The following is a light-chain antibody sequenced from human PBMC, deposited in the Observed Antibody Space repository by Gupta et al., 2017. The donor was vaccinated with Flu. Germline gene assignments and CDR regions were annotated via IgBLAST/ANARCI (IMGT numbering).Light chain of an antibody. CDR1: VSNIGSNY. V-gene: IGLV1-47*01. J-gene: IGLJ2*01. Sequence: QSILPQPPSVSGTPGQRVTVSCSGRVSNIGSNYVYWSQHLPGTAPNLLIYRDSRRPSGAPDRFSGSKSDTTASLSISGLQVEDEADFYCAAWDDTLSALVFGGGTRLTVL. CDR2: RDS. CDR3: AAWDDTLSALV.